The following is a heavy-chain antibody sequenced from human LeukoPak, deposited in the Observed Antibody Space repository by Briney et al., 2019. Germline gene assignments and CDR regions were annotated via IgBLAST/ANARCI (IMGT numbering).Heavy chain of an antibody. Sequence: GGSLRLSCAASGFPFSSHAMSWVRQPPGKGREWVAAISNGKTYYADSVRGRFAISRDDSTNTMYLHMNSLRDEDTALYHCVREAGYCAPVCVKTNWFDPWGQGTLVTVSS. CDR1: GFPFSSHA. J-gene: IGHJ5*02. CDR2: ISNGKT. D-gene: IGHD2-15*01. CDR3: VREAGYCAPVCVKTNWFDP. V-gene: IGHV3-23*01.